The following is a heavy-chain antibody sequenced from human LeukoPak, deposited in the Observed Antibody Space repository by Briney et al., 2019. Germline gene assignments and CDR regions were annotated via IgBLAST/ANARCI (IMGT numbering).Heavy chain of an antibody. Sequence: PSQTLSLTCTVSGGSISSGSYYWSWIRQPAGKGLEWIGRIYTSGSTNYNPSLKSRVTISVDTSKNQFSLKLSSVTAADTAVYYCARYANVDIVVVPAENWFDPWGQGTLVTVSS. J-gene: IGHJ5*02. CDR3: ARYANVDIVVVPAENWFDP. D-gene: IGHD2-2*03. CDR2: IYTSGST. V-gene: IGHV4-61*02. CDR1: GGSISSGSYY.